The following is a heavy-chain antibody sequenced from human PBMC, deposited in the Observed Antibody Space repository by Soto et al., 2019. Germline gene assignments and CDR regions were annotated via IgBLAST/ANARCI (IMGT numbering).Heavy chain of an antibody. CDR2: IFIGGGT. Sequence: EVQVVESGGGVVQPGGSLRLSCAASGFSVSSNYMSWVRQAPGKGLEWVSVIFIGGGTYYADSVKGRFTISRDNSKNTLYLQMNSLRAEDTAVYYCVRDQGIPVTAWGQGTLVTVSS. D-gene: IGHD6-19*01. J-gene: IGHJ4*02. CDR3: VRDQGIPVTA. V-gene: IGHV3-53*01. CDR1: GFSVSSNY.